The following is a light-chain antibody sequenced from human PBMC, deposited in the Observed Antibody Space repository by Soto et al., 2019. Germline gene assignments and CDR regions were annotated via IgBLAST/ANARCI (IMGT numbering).Light chain of an antibody. CDR1: QRINSN. CDR2: DTS. CDR3: QQCDDWPPYT. Sequence: IVMTQSPATLSVSPGERAALSCRASQRINSNLAWYQQKPGQAPRLLIDDTSTRAAGILDRFSGSGTGTEFTLTISSLQPEDFAVYYCQQCDDWPPYTFGQGTKLEI. V-gene: IGKV3-15*01. J-gene: IGKJ2*01.